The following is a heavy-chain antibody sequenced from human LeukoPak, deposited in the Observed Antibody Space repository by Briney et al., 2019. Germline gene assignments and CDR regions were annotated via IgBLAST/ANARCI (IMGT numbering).Heavy chain of an antibody. CDR3: ARVQYTALVYSPHFDN. D-gene: IGHD5-18*01. CDR1: GFSFSSYW. J-gene: IGHJ4*02. V-gene: IGHV3-7*01. CDR2: IKLGEYER. Sequence: PGGSLRLSCAASGFSFSSYWMTWVRQAPGKGLDWVASIKLGEYERSYVDSVKGRFTISRDNAKSSLYLEMNSLGAEDTAMYFCARVQYTALVYSPHFDNWGQGILVTVS.